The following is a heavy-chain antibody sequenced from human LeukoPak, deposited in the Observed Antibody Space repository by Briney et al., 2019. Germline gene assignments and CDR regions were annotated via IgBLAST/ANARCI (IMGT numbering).Heavy chain of an antibody. J-gene: IGHJ6*02. V-gene: IGHV3-43*02. CDR3: AKDMSLYGSGSSYYYYYYGMDV. Sequence: GGSLRLPCAASGFTFDDYAMHWVRQAPGKGLEWVSLISGDGGSTYYADSVKGRFTISRDNSKNSLYLQMNSLRTEDTALYYCAKDMSLYGSGSSYYYYYYGMDVWGQGTTVTVSS. CDR2: ISGDGGST. CDR1: GFTFDDYA. D-gene: IGHD3-10*01.